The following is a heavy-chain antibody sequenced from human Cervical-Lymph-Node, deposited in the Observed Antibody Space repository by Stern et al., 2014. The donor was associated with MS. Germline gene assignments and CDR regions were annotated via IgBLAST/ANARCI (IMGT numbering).Heavy chain of an antibody. CDR2: IYYSGST. J-gene: IGHJ4*02. CDR3: ARYDATVTSYYFDS. Sequence: QVQLQESGPGLVKPSQTLSLTCTVSGGSISSGGYYWSWIRKHPGKGLECIGYIYYSGSTYYNPSLKSLVTMSLDTSKNQFSLKLSSVTAADTAVYYCARYDATVTSYYFDSWGQGTLVTVSS. CDR1: GGSISSGGYY. D-gene: IGHD4-17*01. V-gene: IGHV4-31*01.